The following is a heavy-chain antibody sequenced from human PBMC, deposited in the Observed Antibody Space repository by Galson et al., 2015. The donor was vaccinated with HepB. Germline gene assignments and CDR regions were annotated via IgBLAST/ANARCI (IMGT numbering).Heavy chain of an antibody. CDR2: IRSKANSYAT. CDR1: GFTFSGSA. J-gene: IGHJ4*02. V-gene: IGHV3-73*01. D-gene: IGHD3-9*01. CDR3: TRYDTLDNSLDY. Sequence: SLRLSCAASGFTFSGSAMLWVRQASGKGLEWVGRIRSKANSYATAYAASVKGRFTISRDDSKNTAYLQMDSLKTEDTAVYYCTRYDTLDNSLDYWGQGTLVTVSS.